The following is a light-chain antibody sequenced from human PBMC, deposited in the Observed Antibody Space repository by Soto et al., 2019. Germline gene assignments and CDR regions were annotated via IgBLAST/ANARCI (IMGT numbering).Light chain of an antibody. CDR2: EVS. V-gene: IGLV2-14*01. CDR3: SSYTSSGTRV. Sequence: QSALTQPASVSGSPGQSITISCTGTSSDVGGYNYVSWYQQHPGKAPKFIIYEVSNRPSGVSNRFSGSKSGNTASLTISGLQAEDEADYYCSSYTSSGTRVFGGGTKVTVL. J-gene: IGLJ2*01. CDR1: SSDVGGYNY.